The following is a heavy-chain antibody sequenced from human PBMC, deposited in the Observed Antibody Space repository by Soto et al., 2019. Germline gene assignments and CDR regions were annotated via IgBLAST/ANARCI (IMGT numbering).Heavy chain of an antibody. D-gene: IGHD4-17*01. Sequence: SETLSLTCTVSGCSVSSGNYYWTWVRQPPGKGLEWIGYMSSSGRPNYNPSLKSRVTISVDTSKNQFSLKLNSVTAADTAVYYCARMPYGDSFPYYSYGMDVWGQGATVTVSS. V-gene: IGHV4-61*01. CDR1: GCSVSSGNYY. J-gene: IGHJ6*02. CDR2: MSSSGRP. CDR3: ARMPYGDSFPYYSYGMDV.